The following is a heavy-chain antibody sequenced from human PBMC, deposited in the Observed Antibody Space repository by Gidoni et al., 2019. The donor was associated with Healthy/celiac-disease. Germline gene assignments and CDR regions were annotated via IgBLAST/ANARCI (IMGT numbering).Heavy chain of an antibody. V-gene: IGHV4-39*01. J-gene: IGHJ4*02. Sequence: QLQLQESGPGLVKPSETLSLTCTVSGGSISSSSYYWGWIRQPPGKGLEWIGSIYYSGSTYYNPSLKSRVTISVDTSKNQFSLKLSSVTAADTAVYYCATPQTVAGTLDYWGQGTLVTVSS. CDR2: IYYSGST. CDR3: ATPQTVAGTLDY. CDR1: GGSISSSSYY. D-gene: IGHD6-19*01.